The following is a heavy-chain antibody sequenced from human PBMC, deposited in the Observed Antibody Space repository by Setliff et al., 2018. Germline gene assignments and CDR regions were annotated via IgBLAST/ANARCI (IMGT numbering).Heavy chain of an antibody. V-gene: IGHV4-39*07. CDR2: IYYSGLT. Sequence: SETLSLTCTVSGGSIRSSTHYWGWIRQPPGKGLDWIGTIYYSGLTYYNPSLKSRVTISIDTSKKQFSMELASLTVADTGVYFCARSRSVLSGLVVVIPFDYWGQGTLVTVSS. CDR1: GGSIRSSTHY. D-gene: IGHD3-22*01. CDR3: ARSRSVLSGLVVVIPFDY. J-gene: IGHJ4*02.